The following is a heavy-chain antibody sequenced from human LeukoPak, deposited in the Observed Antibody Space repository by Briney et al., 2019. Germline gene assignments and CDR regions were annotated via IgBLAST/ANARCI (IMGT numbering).Heavy chain of an antibody. V-gene: IGHV4-34*01. CDR2: INHSGST. Sequence: PSETLSLTCAVYGGSFSGYYWSWIRQPPGKGLEWIGEINHSGSTNYNPSLKSRVTISVDTSKNQFSLKLSSVTAADTAVYYCARDQPTKHDYGDYFRAFDIWGQGTMVTVSS. CDR3: ARDQPTKHDYGDYFRAFDI. CDR1: GGSFSGYY. J-gene: IGHJ3*02. D-gene: IGHD4-17*01.